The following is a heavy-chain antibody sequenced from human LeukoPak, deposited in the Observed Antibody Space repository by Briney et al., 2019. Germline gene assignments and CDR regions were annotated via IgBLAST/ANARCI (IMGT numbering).Heavy chain of an antibody. CDR2: INHSGST. Sequence: SETLSLTCAVYGGSFSGYYWSWIRQPPGKGLEWIGEINHSGSTNYNPSLKSRVTISVDTSKNQFSLKLSSVTAADTAVYYCAGVDTAMVRLDYWGQGTLVTVSS. J-gene: IGHJ4*02. D-gene: IGHD5-18*01. CDR1: GGSFSGYY. V-gene: IGHV4-34*01. CDR3: AGVDTAMVRLDY.